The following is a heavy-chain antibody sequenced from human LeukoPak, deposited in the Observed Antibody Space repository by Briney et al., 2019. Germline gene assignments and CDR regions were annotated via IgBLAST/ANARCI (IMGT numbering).Heavy chain of an antibody. J-gene: IGHJ4*02. V-gene: IGHV3-74*01. CDR1: GFTFSSYW. D-gene: IGHD1-26*01. CDR3: IRGTVGAPGNDY. Sequence: GGSLRLSCAASGFTFSSYWMRWVRQAPGKGLVWVSRIDTDGSFTSYADSVRGRFTISRDNAKNALYLQMSSLRAEDTAVYYCIRGTVGAPGNDYWGQGTLVTVSS. CDR2: IDTDGSFT.